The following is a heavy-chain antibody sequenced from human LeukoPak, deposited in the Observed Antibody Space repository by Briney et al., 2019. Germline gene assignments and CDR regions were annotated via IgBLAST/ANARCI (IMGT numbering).Heavy chain of an antibody. CDR3: ARDSRGPHDY. CDR1: GYTFTGYY. V-gene: IGHV1-2*02. CDR2: INPNSGGT. Sequence: APVKVSCKASGYTFTGYYMHWVRQAPGQGLEWMGWINPNSGGTDYAQNFQGRVTMTRDTSINTAYMELSSLRSDDTAVYYCARDSRGPHDYWGQGTLVTVSS. J-gene: IGHJ4*02. D-gene: IGHD1-26*01.